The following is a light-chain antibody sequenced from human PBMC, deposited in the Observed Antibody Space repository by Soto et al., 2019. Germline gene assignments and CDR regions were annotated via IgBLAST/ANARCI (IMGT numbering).Light chain of an antibody. Sequence: DIQMTQSPSTLSGSVGDRFTITCRASQTISSWLAWYQQKPGKAPKLLIYKASTLKSGVPSRFSGSGSGTEFTLTISSLQPDDFATYYCQHYNSYSEAFGQWTKVELK. CDR3: QHYNSYSEA. CDR2: KAS. J-gene: IGKJ1*01. V-gene: IGKV1-5*03. CDR1: QTISSW.